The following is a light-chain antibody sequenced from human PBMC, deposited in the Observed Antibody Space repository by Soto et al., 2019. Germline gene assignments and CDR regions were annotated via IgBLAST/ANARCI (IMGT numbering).Light chain of an antibody. CDR3: LQVDVYPWT. CDR2: SAS. J-gene: IGKJ1*01. V-gene: IGKV1-9*01. CDR1: QVIRTY. Sequence: IHLTQSPSSLSASVGDRVTITCRASQVIRTYLAWYQQKPGKAPKLLIYSASTLQSGVPSRFSGSGSGTDFTLTISSPQPEDFATYYCLQVDVYPWTFGQGTKVDIK.